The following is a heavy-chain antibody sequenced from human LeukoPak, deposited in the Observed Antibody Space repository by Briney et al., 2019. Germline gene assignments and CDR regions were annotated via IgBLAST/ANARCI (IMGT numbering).Heavy chain of an antibody. J-gene: IGHJ4*02. CDR1: GYTFTSYA. CDR3: AIPQPAGYSSSWSPHDY. CDR2: INTNTGNP. Sequence: ASVKVSCKASGYTFTSYAMNWVRQATGQGLEWMGWINTNTGNPTYAQGFTGRFVFSLDTSVSTAYLQISSLKAEDTAVYYCAIPQPAGYSSSWSPHDYWGQGTLVTVSS. D-gene: IGHD6-13*01. V-gene: IGHV7-4-1*02.